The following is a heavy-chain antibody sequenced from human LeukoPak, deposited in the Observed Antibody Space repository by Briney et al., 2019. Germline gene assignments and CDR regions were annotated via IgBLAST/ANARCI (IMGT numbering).Heavy chain of an antibody. CDR1: GGSISSGSYC. Sequence: SETLSLTCTVSGGSISSGSYCWNWIRQPAGKGLEWIGRIYTSGSTDYNPSLKSRVAISVDTSKNQFSLNLSSVTAADTAVYYCARTSTYDYWNFDSWGQGTLVTVSS. CDR2: IYTSGST. CDR3: ARTSTYDYWNFDS. V-gene: IGHV4-61*02. J-gene: IGHJ4*02. D-gene: IGHD4-11*01.